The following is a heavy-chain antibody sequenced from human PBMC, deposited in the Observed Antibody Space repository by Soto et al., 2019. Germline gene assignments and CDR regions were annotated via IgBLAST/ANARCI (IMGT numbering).Heavy chain of an antibody. Sequence: PGGSLRLSCAASGFTFSDYYMSWIRQAPGKGLEWVSYISSSGSTIYYADSVKGRFTISRDNAKNSLYLQMNSLRAEDTAVYYCAREKNSSSWYAEYFQHWGQGTLVTVSS. CDR3: AREKNSSSWYAEYFQH. V-gene: IGHV3-11*01. CDR2: ISSSGSTI. D-gene: IGHD6-13*01. CDR1: GFTFSDYY. J-gene: IGHJ1*01.